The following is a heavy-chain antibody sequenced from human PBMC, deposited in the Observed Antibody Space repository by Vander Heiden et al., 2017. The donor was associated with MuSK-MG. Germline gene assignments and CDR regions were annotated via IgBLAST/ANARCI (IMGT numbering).Heavy chain of an antibody. D-gene: IGHD2-8*01. Sequence: EVQLVESGGGLVQPGRSLRPSCAALGLTFEDYAMHWVRRAPGKCLEWVSGISWNSGSIGYADSVKGRFTISRDNAKNSLYLQMNSLRAEDTALYYCAKDMYGHYYYYMDVWGKGTTVTVSS. CDR3: AKDMYGHYYYYMDV. J-gene: IGHJ6*03. CDR1: GLTFEDYA. CDR2: ISWNSGSI. V-gene: IGHV3-9*01.